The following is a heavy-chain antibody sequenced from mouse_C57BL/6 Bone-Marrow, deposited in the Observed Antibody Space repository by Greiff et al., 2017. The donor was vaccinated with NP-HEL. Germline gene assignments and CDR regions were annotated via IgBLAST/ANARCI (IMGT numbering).Heavy chain of an antibody. CDR1: GFTFSSYA. J-gene: IGHJ3*01. CDR2: ISDGGSYT. V-gene: IGHV5-4*01. D-gene: IGHD1-1*01. CDR3: ASYGSSYPAWFAY. Sequence: EVHLVESGGGLVKPGGSLKLSCAASGFTFSSYAMSWVRQTPEKRLEWVATISDGGSYTYYPDNVKGRFTISRDNAKNNLYLQMSHLKSEDTAMYYCASYGSSYPAWFAYWGQGTLVTVSA.